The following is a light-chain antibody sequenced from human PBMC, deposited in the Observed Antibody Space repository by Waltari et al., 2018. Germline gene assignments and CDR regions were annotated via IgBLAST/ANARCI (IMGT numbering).Light chain of an antibody. V-gene: IGKV1-9*01. CDR1: QGISNY. CDR2: AAS. Sequence: DIQLTQSTSFLSASVGDRVTIPCRASQGISNYLAWYQQKPGIAPKLLIYAASTLQRGVPSRFSGSGSGTEFTLTINSLQPEDFATYYCQQLNGFTFGPGTTVDIK. CDR3: QQLNGFT. J-gene: IGKJ3*01.